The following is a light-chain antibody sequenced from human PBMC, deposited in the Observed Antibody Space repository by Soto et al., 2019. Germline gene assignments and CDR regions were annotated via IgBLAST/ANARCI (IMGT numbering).Light chain of an antibody. CDR2: EVS. CDR3: SSYAGSLYV. Sequence: QLVLTQPPSASGSPGQSVTIYCTGTSSDVGGYNYVSWYQQHPGKAPKLMIYEVSKRPSGVPDRFSGSKSGNTASLTVSGLQAEDEADYYCSSYAGSLYVFGTGTKLTVL. CDR1: SSDVGGYNY. J-gene: IGLJ1*01. V-gene: IGLV2-8*01.